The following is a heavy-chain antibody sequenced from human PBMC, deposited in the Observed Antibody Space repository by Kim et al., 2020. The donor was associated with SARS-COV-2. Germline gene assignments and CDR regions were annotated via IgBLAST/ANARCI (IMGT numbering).Heavy chain of an antibody. CDR1: GGSFSGYY. J-gene: IGHJ5*02. D-gene: IGHD3-3*01. CDR2: INHSGST. CDR3: ARGWYDFWSGYSTNWFDP. Sequence: ETLSLTCAVYGGSFSGYYWSWIRQPPGKGLEWIGEINHSGSTNYNPSLKSRVTISVDTSKNQFSLKLSSVTAADTAVYYCARGWYDFWSGYSTNWFDPWGQGTLVTVSS. V-gene: IGHV4-34*01.